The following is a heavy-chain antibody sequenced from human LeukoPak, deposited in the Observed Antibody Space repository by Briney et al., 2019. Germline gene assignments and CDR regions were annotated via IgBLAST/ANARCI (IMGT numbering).Heavy chain of an antibody. Sequence: HGGSLRLSCAASGFTVSINYMSWVRQAPGKGLEGVSAIYSGGSTYYADSVKGRFTISRDKSKNTLYLQMNSLRAEDTAVYYCARDLLRAGYYYDSSRAFDIWGQGTMVTVSS. V-gene: IGHV3-66*01. CDR2: IYSGGST. CDR3: ARDLLRAGYYYDSSRAFDI. CDR1: GFTVSINY. D-gene: IGHD3-22*01. J-gene: IGHJ3*02.